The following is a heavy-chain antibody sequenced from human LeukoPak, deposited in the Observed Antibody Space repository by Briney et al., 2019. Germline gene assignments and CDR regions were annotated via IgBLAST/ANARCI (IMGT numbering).Heavy chain of an antibody. D-gene: IGHD5-12*01. V-gene: IGHV5-51*01. J-gene: IGHJ6*03. CDR3: ARTVVATIRTTRYYYMDV. Sequence: GESLKISCKGSGYSFTSYWIGWVRQMPGKGLEWMGIIYPGDSDTRYSPSFQGQVTISADKSISTAYLQWSSLKASDTAMYYCARTVVATIRTTRYYYMDVWGKGTTVTISS. CDR1: GYSFTSYW. CDR2: IYPGDSDT.